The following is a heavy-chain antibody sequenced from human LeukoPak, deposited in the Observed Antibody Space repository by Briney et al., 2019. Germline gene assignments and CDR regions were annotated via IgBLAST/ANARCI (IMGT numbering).Heavy chain of an antibody. J-gene: IGHJ5*02. V-gene: IGHV4-34*01. Sequence: PSETLSLTCAIYSEFFSGYFWSWIRQPPGKGLEWIGEINYSGSTNYNPSLKSRVTISVDTSKNQFSLKLSSVTAADTAVYYCARGRITMIRGAPLWFDPWGQGTLVTVSS. CDR1: SEFFSGYF. CDR2: INYSGST. D-gene: IGHD3-10*01. CDR3: ARGRITMIRGAPLWFDP.